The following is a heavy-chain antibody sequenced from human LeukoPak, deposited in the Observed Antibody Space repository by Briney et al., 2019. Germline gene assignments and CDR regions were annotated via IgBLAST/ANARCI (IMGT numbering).Heavy chain of an antibody. CDR3: ARACSGGSCHAGDY. CDR2: IKPDGSGT. CDR1: GFTFSTYW. D-gene: IGHD2-15*01. Sequence: PGGSLRLSCAASGFTFSTYWMHWVRQAPGKGLVWVSRIKPDGSGTNYADSVKGRFTISRDNAKNTLYLQMNSLRAEDTAVYYCARACSGGSCHAGDYWGQGNLVTVSS. J-gene: IGHJ4*02. V-gene: IGHV3-74*01.